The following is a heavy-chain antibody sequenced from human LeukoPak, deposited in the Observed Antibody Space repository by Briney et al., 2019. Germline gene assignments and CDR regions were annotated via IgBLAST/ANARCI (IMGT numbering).Heavy chain of an antibody. CDR2: MNPNSGNT. V-gene: IGHV1-8*01. CDR3: ARGGRSSWNHGAFDI. D-gene: IGHD6-13*01. CDR1: GYTFTSYD. J-gene: IGHJ3*02. Sequence: ASVTVSFTASGYTFTSYDNNWVRQATGQGLEWMGLMNPNSGNTGYAQKFQGRVTMTRNTSISTAYMELSSLRSEDTAVYYCARGGRSSWNHGAFDIWGQGTMVTVSS.